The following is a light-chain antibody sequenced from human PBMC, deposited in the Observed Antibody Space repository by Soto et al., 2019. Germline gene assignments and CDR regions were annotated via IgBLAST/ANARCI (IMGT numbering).Light chain of an antibody. Sequence: IALTQSPGTLSLSPGERATLSCRARQSVSSSYLAWYQQKPGQAPRLLIYGASSRATGIPDRFSGSGSGTEFTLTVSRLEPEDFAVYYCQQYGSSPASFTFGPGTKVEIK. J-gene: IGKJ3*01. CDR3: QQYGSSPASFT. CDR1: QSVSSSY. CDR2: GAS. V-gene: IGKV3-20*01.